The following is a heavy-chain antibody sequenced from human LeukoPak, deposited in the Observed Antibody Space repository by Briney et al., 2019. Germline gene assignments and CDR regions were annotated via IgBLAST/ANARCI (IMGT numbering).Heavy chain of an antibody. CDR2: IDPSDSYT. Sequence: GESLKISFKGSGYRFTSYWISGVRQMPGKGLEWMGRIDPSDSYTNYSPSFQGHVTISADKSISTAYLQWSSLKASDTAMYYCARHESEYFQHWGQGTLVTVSS. CDR3: ARHESEYFQH. CDR1: GYRFTSYW. V-gene: IGHV5-10-1*01. J-gene: IGHJ1*01.